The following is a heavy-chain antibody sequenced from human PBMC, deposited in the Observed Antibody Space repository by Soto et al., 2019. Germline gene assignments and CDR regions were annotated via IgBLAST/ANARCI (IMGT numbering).Heavy chain of an antibody. CDR2: IWFDENNK. J-gene: IGHJ4*02. V-gene: IGHV3-33*01. CDR3: AGGSSNWYHEY. D-gene: IGHD6-13*01. Sequence: QVQLVESGGGVVQPGRSLRLSCAASGLTFSNYGMHWVRQAPGKGLEWVAVIWFDENNKYYTDSVKGRFTISRDNSKNTLCLQMNNRRAEDTAVYYCAGGSSNWYHEYWGQGTLVTVSS. CDR1: GLTFSNYG.